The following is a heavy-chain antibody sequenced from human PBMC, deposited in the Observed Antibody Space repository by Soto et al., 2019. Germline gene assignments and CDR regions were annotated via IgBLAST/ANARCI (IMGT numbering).Heavy chain of an antibody. D-gene: IGHD6-19*01. CDR3: ARDRQSSGWLDAFDI. CDR2: IFTGGST. J-gene: IGHJ3*02. V-gene: IGHV3-53*04. Sequence: EVQLVESGGGLVQPGGSLRLSCAASGFTVSSNYMSWVRQAPGKGLEWVSVIFTGGSTYYADSVKGRFTISRHSSMNTVYLQMDSWRAEDTAVYYCARDRQSSGWLDAFDIWGQGTMVTVSS. CDR1: GFTVSSNY.